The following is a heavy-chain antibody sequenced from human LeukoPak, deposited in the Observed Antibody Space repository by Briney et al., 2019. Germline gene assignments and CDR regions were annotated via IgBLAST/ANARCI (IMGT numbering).Heavy chain of an antibody. CDR3: ARATVLRFLGWFPPGWFDP. D-gene: IGHD3-3*01. CDR2: INPNSGGT. J-gene: IGHJ5*02. V-gene: IGHV1-2*06. Sequence: ASVKVSCKASGYTFTGYYMHWVRQAPGQGLEWMGRINPNSGGTNYAQKFQGRVTMTRDTSISTAYMELSRLRSDDTAVYYCARATVLRFLGWFPPGWFDPWGQGTLVTVSS. CDR1: GYTFTGYY.